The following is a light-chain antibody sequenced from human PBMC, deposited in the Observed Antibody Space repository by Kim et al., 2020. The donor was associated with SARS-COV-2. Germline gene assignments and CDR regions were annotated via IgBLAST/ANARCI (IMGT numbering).Light chain of an antibody. J-gene: IGKJ4*01. CDR2: DAS. Sequence: ELTQSPATLSSSPGERATLSCRASQTVSSNYLAWYQQKPGQAPRLLIYDASSRATGIPDRFSGSGSGTDFTLTISRLEPEDFAVYYCQQYGSSPITFGGGTKVDIK. V-gene: IGKV3-20*01. CDR1: QTVSSNY. CDR3: QQYGSSPIT.